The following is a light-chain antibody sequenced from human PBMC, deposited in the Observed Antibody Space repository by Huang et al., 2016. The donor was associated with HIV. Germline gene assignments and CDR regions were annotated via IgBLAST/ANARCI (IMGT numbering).Light chain of an antibody. CDR3: MQALETPQT. J-gene: IGKJ1*01. V-gene: IGKV2-28*01. CDR1: QGLLHSSGFYY. CDR2: LGS. Sequence: DIVMTQSPLYLSVSPGEPAAISCRSTQGLLHSSGFYYVDWYLQRPGQSPQLLRDLGSNRASGGSDRFSGSGSDTDFTLKISRIEAEDVGVYYCMQALETPQTFGQGTKVEIK.